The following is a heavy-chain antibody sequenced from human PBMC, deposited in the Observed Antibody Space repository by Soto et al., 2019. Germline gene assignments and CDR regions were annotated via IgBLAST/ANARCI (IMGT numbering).Heavy chain of an antibody. CDR2: ISAYNGNT. Sequence: QVQLVQSGAEVKKPGASVKVSCKASGYTFTNYAFSWVRQAPGQGLEWMGWISAYNGNTNYPQKLQGRVTMNTDTSTNTAYMELRRLRSDDTAVYYCARDLAAAGPFDCWGEGTLVTVSS. CDR3: ARDLAAAGPFDC. D-gene: IGHD6-13*01. J-gene: IGHJ4*02. V-gene: IGHV1-18*01. CDR1: GYTFTNYA.